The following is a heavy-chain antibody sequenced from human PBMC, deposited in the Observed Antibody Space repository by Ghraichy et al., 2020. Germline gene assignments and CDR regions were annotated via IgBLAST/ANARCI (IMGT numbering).Heavy chain of an antibody. CDR1: GFTFSSYS. CDR3: ARFGSGDLNYYYYYMDV. V-gene: IGHV3-48*02. J-gene: IGHJ6*03. CDR2: ISSSSSTI. Sequence: GGSLRRSCAASGFTFSSYSMNWVRQAPGKGLEWVSYISSSSSTIYYADSVKGRFTISRDNAKNSLYLQMNSLRDEDTAVYYCARFGSGDLNYYYYYMDVWGKGTTVTVSS. D-gene: IGHD2-21*01.